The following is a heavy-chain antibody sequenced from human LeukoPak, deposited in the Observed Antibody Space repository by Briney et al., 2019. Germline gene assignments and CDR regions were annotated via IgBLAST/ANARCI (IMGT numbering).Heavy chain of an antibody. V-gene: IGHV4-34*01. J-gene: IGHJ4*02. CDR2: INHSGST. CDR1: GGSFSGYY. Sequence: SETLSLTCAVYGGSFSGYYWSWIRQPPGKGLEWIGEINHSGSTNYNPSLKSRVTISVDTSKNQFSLKLSSVTAADTAVYYCAREHYGDYSFDYWGQGTLVTVSS. D-gene: IGHD4-17*01. CDR3: AREHYGDYSFDY.